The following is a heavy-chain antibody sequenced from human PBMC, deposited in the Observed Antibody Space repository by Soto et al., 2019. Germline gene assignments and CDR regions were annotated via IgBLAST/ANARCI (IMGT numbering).Heavy chain of an antibody. CDR1: GFTFISYG. CDR2: IWYDGSNK. CDR3: ARDRSTIFGVVTALDY. Sequence: GGSLRLSCAASGFTFISYGTRWVRQAPGKGLECVAVIWYDGSNKYYADSVKGRFTSSRDNSKNTLYLQMNSLRAEDTAVYYCARDRSTIFGVVTALDYWGQGTLVTVSS. V-gene: IGHV3-33*01. J-gene: IGHJ4*02. D-gene: IGHD3-3*01.